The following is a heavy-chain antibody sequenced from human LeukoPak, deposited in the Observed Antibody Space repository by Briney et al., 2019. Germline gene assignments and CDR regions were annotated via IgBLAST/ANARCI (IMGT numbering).Heavy chain of an antibody. CDR1: GFTFNSQN. CDR2: IRTNGVEK. Sequence: GGSLRLSCATSGFTFNSQNMNWVRHSPTLGLDWVAFIRTNGVEKHYADAVRGRFTISRDNYANKMFPDMDSLKPEDTAVYYCVKNGWMDDWGQGTLVTVSS. CDR3: VKNGWMDD. D-gene: IGHD5-12*01. J-gene: IGHJ4*02. V-gene: IGHV3-30*02.